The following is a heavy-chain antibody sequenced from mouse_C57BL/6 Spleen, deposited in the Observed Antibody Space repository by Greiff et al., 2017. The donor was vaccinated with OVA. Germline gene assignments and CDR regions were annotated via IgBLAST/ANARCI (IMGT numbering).Heavy chain of an antibody. D-gene: IGHD2-4*01. V-gene: IGHV1-64*01. CDR3: ARYGGYDYDDFDY. CDR1: GYTFTSYW. Sequence: VQLQQPGAELVKPGASVKLSCKASGYTFTSYWMHWVKQRPGQGLEWIGMIHPNSGSTNYNEKFKSKATLTVDKSSSTAYMQLSSLTSEDSAVYYCARYGGYDYDDFDYWGQGTTLTVSS. CDR2: IHPNSGST. J-gene: IGHJ2*01.